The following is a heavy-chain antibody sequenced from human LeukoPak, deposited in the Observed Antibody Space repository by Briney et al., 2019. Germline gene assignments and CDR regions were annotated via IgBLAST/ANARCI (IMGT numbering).Heavy chain of an antibody. V-gene: IGHV4-31*03. J-gene: IGHJ4*01. CDR1: GGSISSGGYY. D-gene: IGHD3-22*01. CDR2: IYYSGST. Sequence: SETLSLTCTVSGGSISSGGYYWSWIRQHPGKGLEWIGYIYYSGSTYYNPSLKSRVTISVDTSKNQFSLKLSSVTAADTAVYYCARAPHYYDSSGPPDYWGQGTLVTVSS. CDR3: ARAPHYYDSSGPPDY.